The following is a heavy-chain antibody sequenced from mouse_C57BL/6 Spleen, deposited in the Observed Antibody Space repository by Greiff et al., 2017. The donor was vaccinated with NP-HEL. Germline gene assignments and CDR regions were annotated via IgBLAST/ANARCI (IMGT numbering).Heavy chain of an antibody. V-gene: IGHV5-17*01. CDR1: GFTFSDYG. D-gene: IGHD1-3*01. CDR3: AKLLNWYMDD. J-gene: IGHJ1*03. CDR2: ISSGSSTI. Sequence: EVKLVESGGGLVKPGGSLKLSCAASGFTFSDYGMHWVRQAPEKGLEWVAYISSGSSTIYYADTVKGRFTISRDNAKNTLFLQMTSLRSEDTAMYYCAKLLNWYMDDWGKGTSVTVSS.